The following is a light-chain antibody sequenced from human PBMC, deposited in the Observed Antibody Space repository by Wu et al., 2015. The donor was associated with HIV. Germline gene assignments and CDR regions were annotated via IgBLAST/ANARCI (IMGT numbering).Light chain of an antibody. V-gene: IGKV3-11*01. CDR2: DAS. CDR3: QQHANWPLT. Sequence: EVVLTQSPAALSISPGERVTLSCRASRSVSSAVAWYQQKPGQAPRLLIYDASNRATGIPDRFSGAGSTTDYSLTISGLEPEDVAVYYCQQHANWPLTFGQGTRLEI. J-gene: IGKJ5*01. CDR1: RSVSSA.